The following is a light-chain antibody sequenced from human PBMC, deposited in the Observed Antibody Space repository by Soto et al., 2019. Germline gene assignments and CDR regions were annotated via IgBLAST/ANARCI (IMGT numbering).Light chain of an antibody. CDR2: EVS. CDR3: SSFAASNSV. CDR1: SSDVGVYNY. V-gene: IGLV2-8*01. J-gene: IGLJ1*01. Sequence: QSALTQPPSASGSPGQSVTISCTGTSSDVGVYNYVSWYQQHPGKAPKLMIYEVSKRPSGVPDRFSGSKSGNTASLTVSGLQAEDEAEYYCSSFAASNSVFATGTKVTV.